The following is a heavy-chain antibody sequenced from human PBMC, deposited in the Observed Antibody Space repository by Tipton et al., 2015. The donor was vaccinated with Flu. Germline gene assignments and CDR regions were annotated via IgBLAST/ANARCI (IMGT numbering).Heavy chain of an antibody. CDR3: SRDGPEWNYFAYMDV. Sequence: SLRLSCAASGFTFTTFGMHWVRQAPGKGLEWVAVIWYDGSKTYYGDSVKGRFTISRDDSRNTVFLQMSSLRAEDTAIYYCSRDGPEWNYFAYMDVWGKGTTVTVSS. V-gene: IGHV3-33*01. D-gene: IGHD3-3*01. J-gene: IGHJ6*03. CDR2: IWYDGSKT. CDR1: GFTFTTFG.